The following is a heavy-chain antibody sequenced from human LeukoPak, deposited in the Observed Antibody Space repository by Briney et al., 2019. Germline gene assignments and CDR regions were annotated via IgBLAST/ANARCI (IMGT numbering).Heavy chain of an antibody. J-gene: IGHJ5*02. CDR3: ARDSRRYCSSTSCLNWFDP. D-gene: IGHD2-2*01. CDR1: GGTFSSYA. CDR2: IIPIFGTA. V-gene: IGHV1-69*13. Sequence: ASVKVSCKASGGTFSSYAISWVRQAPGQGLEWMGGIIPIFGTANYARKFQGRVTITADESTSTAYMELSSLRSEDTAVYYCARDSRRYCSSTSCLNWFDPWGQGTLVTVSS.